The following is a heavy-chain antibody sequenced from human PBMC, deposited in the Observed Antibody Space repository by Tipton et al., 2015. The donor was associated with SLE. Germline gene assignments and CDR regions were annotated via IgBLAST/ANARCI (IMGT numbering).Heavy chain of an antibody. J-gene: IGHJ4*02. CDR3: ARDLTIFGVVRDS. Sequence: TLSLTCAVSGYSISSGYYWGWIRQPPGKGLAWIGSIYHSGSTYYNPSLKSRVTISVDTSKNQFSLNLRSVTAADTAVYYWARDLTIFGVVRDSWGQGTLVTVAS. V-gene: IGHV4-38-2*02. D-gene: IGHD3-3*01. CDR2: IYHSGST. CDR1: GYSISSGYY.